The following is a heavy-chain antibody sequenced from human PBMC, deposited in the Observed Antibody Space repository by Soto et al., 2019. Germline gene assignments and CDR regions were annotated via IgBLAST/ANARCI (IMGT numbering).Heavy chain of an antibody. D-gene: IGHD6-13*01. J-gene: IGHJ4*02. CDR2: ISYDGSNK. CDR3: ARGPYIAAAGLGWYFDY. V-gene: IGHV3-30-3*01. CDR1: GFTFSSYA. Sequence: QVQLVESGGGVVQPGRSLRLSCAASGFTFSSYAMHWVRQAPGKGLEWVAVISYDGSNKYYADSVKGRFTISRDNSKNTLYLQMNSLRAEDTAVYYCARGPYIAAAGLGWYFDYWGQGTLVTVSS.